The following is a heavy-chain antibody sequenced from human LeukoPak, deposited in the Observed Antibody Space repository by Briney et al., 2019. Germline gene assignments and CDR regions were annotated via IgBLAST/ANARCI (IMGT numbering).Heavy chain of an antibody. V-gene: IGHV4-4*09. J-gene: IGHJ6*03. D-gene: IGHD5-18*01. CDR3: ARVYSYGSHYYYYYYMDV. CDR2: IYTSGST. CDR1: GGSISSYY. Sequence: SETLTLTCTVSGGSISSYYWSWIRQPPGKGLEWIGYIYTSGSTNYNPSLKSRVTISVDTSKNQFSLKLSSETAADTAVYYCARVYSYGSHYYYYYYMDVWGKGTTVTVSS.